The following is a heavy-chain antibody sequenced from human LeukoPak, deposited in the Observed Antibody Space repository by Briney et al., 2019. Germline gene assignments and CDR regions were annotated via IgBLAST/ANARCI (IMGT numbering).Heavy chain of an antibody. Sequence: RGSLRLSCAASEFTVRSNYMNWVRQAPGKGLEWVSVIYSGGSTYYADSVKGRFTISRDNFKNTLYLQMNSLRAEDTAVYYCAGGARRQQPFDYWGQGTLVTVSS. CDR1: EFTVRSNY. D-gene: IGHD6-13*01. CDR2: IYSGGST. CDR3: AGGARRQQPFDY. V-gene: IGHV3-66*01. J-gene: IGHJ4*02.